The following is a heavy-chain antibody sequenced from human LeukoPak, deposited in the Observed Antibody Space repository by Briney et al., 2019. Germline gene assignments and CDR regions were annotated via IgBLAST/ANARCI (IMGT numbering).Heavy chain of an antibody. CDR3: ASTITGTTASLHLDY. D-gene: IGHD1-7*01. CDR1: GGSISSGGYA. CDR2: TYDSGST. J-gene: IGHJ4*02. Sequence: PSETLSLTCAVSGGSISSGGYAWSWLRQPPGRGLEWVRYTYDSGSTYDHPSLQSRVTIPVDRSKNQFSLKPSSLTAADTAVYFCASTITGTTASLHLDYWGQGTLVSV. V-gene: IGHV4-30-2*01.